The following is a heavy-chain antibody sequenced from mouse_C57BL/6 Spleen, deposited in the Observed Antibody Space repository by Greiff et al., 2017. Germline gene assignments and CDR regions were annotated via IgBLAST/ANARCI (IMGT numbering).Heavy chain of an antibody. CDR1: GFTFSDYG. V-gene: IGHV5-17*01. D-gene: IGHD1-1*01. CDR3: ASRYYGSSNYYAMDY. Sequence: EVQLQESGGGLVKPGGSLKLSCAASGFTFSDYGMHWVRQAPEKGLEWVAYISSGSSTIYYADTVKGRFTISRDNAKNTLFLQMTSLRSEDTAMYYCASRYYGSSNYYAMDYWGQGTSVTVSS. CDR2: ISSGSSTI. J-gene: IGHJ4*01.